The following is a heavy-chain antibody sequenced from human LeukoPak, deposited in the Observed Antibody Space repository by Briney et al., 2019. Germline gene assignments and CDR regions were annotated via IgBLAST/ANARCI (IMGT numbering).Heavy chain of an antibody. CDR3: GYQLLVKDYYGMDV. J-gene: IGHJ6*02. CDR2: INTNTGNP. V-gene: IGHV7-4-1*02. D-gene: IGHD2-2*01. CDR1: GYTFTSYA. Sequence: ASVKVSCKASGYTFTSYAMNWVRQAPGQGLEWMGWINTNTGNPTYAQGFTGRFVFSLDTSVSTAYLRISSLKAEDTAVYYCGYQLLVKDYYGMDVWGQGTTVTVSS.